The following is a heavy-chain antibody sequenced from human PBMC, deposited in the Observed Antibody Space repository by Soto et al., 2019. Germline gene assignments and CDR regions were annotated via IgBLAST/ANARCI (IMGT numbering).Heavy chain of an antibody. Sequence: GASVKVSCKASGGTFSSYAISWERQAPGQGLEWMGGIIPIFGTANYAQKFQGRVTITADESTSTAYMELSSLRSEDTAVYYCATLSAINRNLYYYGMDVWGQGTTVTVSS. D-gene: IGHD3-9*01. CDR2: IIPIFGTA. CDR1: GGTFSSYA. J-gene: IGHJ6*02. CDR3: ATLSAINRNLYYYGMDV. V-gene: IGHV1-69*13.